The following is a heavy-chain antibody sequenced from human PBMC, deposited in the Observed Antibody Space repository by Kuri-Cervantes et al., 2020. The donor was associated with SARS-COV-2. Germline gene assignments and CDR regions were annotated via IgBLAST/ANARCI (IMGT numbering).Heavy chain of an antibody. J-gene: IGHJ4*02. Sequence: ASLMVSCKDSGYTFNNYGISWVRQAPGQGLEWMGWISANNGNTNYAQKLQGRVTMTTDTTTSTAYMELRSLRSDDTAVYYCARDRDYYDRGGYWGQGTLVTVSS. CDR1: GYTFNNYG. D-gene: IGHD3-22*01. CDR2: ISANNGNT. CDR3: ARDRDYYDRGGY. V-gene: IGHV1-18*04.